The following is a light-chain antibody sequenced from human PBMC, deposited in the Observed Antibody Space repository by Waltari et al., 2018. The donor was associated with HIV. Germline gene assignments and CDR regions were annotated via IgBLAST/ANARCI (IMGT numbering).Light chain of an antibody. CDR1: NPNTGSHP. Sequence: SVLTQPPSPSGTPGQSATTSCSGTNPNTGSHPLYWYHQYPGTAPKLLIYRNNQRPSGVPDRFSGSQSGASASLAIGGLRSEDEADYYCAAWDHSLSARVFGGGTKMTVL. CDR2: RNN. CDR3: AAWDHSLSARV. J-gene: IGLJ3*02. V-gene: IGLV1-47*01.